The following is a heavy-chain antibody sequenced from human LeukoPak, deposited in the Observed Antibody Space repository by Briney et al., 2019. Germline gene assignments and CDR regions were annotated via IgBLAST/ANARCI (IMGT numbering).Heavy chain of an antibody. Sequence: ASLKVSCKASGYTFTSYDVNWVRQATGQGLEWMGWMNPNSGNTGYAQKFQGRVTMTRNTSISTAYMELSSLRSEDTAVYYCARALSYYYDSNGPEGFDYWGQGTLVTVSS. CDR1: GYTFTSYD. CDR3: ARALSYYYDSNGPEGFDY. CDR2: MNPNSGNT. V-gene: IGHV1-8*01. J-gene: IGHJ4*02. D-gene: IGHD3-22*01.